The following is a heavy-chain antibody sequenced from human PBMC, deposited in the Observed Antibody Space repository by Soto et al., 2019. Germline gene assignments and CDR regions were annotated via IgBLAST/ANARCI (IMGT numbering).Heavy chain of an antibody. CDR1: GGSISSGDYY. CDR2: IYYSGST. V-gene: IGHV4-30-4*01. Sequence: SETLSLTCTVSGGSISSGDYYWSWIRQPPGKGLEWIGYIYYSGSTYYNPSLKSRVTISVDTSKNQFSLKLSSVTAADTAVYYCAREFIVATRSGWFDPWGQGTLVTVSS. J-gene: IGHJ5*02. CDR3: AREFIVATRSGWFDP. D-gene: IGHD5-12*01.